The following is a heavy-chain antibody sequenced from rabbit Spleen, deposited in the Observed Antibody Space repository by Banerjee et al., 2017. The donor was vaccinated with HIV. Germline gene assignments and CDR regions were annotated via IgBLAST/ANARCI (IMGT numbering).Heavy chain of an antibody. CDR1: RFDFSTYS. D-gene: IGHD8-1*01. Sequence: ELVESGGGLVQPGGSLKLSCKASRFDFSTYSMSWVRQAPGKGLEWIGYIVPIFGVTYYANWVNGRFTISITSSTTVTLQMTSLTAADTATYFCARNGAGSNYAFNLWGPGTLVTVS. V-gene: IGHV1S45*01. CDR3: ARNGAGSNYAFNL. CDR2: IVPIFGVT. J-gene: IGHJ4*01.